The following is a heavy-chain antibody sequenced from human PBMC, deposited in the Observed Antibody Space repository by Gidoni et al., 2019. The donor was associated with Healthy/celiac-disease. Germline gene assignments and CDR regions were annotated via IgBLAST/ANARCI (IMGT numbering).Heavy chain of an antibody. D-gene: IGHD3-3*01. V-gene: IGHV3-21*01. CDR1: GLTFSSYS. J-gene: IGHJ4*02. Sequence: EVQLVESGGGLGKPGGSLRLSCGASGLTFSSYSMNWVRQAPGKGLEWVSSISNSSSYIYYADSVKGRFTISRDNAKNSLYLQMNSLRAEDTAVYYCASDSGFGYFGFWGQGTLVTVSS. CDR2: ISNSSSYI. CDR3: ASDSGFGYFGF.